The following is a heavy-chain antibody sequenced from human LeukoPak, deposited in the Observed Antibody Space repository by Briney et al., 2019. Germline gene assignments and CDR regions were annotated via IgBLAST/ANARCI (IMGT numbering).Heavy chain of an antibody. CDR1: GFTFSSYG. J-gene: IGHJ4*02. V-gene: IGHV3-23*01. CDR3: AKAPPGIAAAGTDY. Sequence: GGTLRLSCAASGFTFSSYGMSWVRQAPGKGLEWVSAISGSGGSTYYADSVKGRFTISRDNSKNTLYLQMNSLRAEGTAVYYCAKAPPGIAAAGTDYWGQGTLVTVSS. CDR2: ISGSGGST. D-gene: IGHD6-13*01.